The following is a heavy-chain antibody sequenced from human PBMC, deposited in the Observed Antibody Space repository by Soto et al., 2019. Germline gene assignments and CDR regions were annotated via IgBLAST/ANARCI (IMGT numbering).Heavy chain of an antibody. CDR3: ARDGTYNWV. CDR1: GFTVSNNY. J-gene: IGHJ4*02. Sequence: EVQLVESGGGLVQPGGSLRLSCAASGFTVSNNYMRWVRQAPGKGLEWVSLIYSGGATYYADSVKGRFTISRDNSKNTLYLQMNSLRDEDTAVYYCARDGTYNWVGGQGNLVTVSS. D-gene: IGHD1-1*01. V-gene: IGHV3-66*01. CDR2: IYSGGAT.